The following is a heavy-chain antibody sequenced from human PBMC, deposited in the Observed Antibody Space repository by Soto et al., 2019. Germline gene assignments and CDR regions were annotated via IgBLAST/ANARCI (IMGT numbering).Heavy chain of an antibody. D-gene: IGHD4-17*01. CDR3: ARQKVSRFYGEVDFFDY. CDR1: GYTFTSYR. CDR2: IIPILGIA. V-gene: IGHV1-69*02. J-gene: IGHJ4*02. Sequence: ASVKVPCKASGYTFTSYRISWVRQAPGQGLEWMGRIIPILGIANYAQKLQGRVTITADKSTSTAYMELSSLRSEDTAVYYCARQKVSRFYGEVDFFDYWGLGTLVTVSS.